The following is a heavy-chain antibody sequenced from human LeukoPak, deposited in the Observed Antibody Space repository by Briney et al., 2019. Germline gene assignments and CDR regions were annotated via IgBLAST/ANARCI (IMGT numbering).Heavy chain of an antibody. CDR1: GYTFTSYG. V-gene: IGHV1-18*01. J-gene: IGHJ6*03. Sequence: ASVNVSCKASGYTFTSYGISWVRQAPGQGLEWMGWISAYNGNTNYAQKLQGRVTMTTDTSTSTAYMELRSLRSDDTAVYYCARDRGRPYCTDDVCYTGYMDVWGKGTTVTVSS. D-gene: IGHD2-8*01. CDR3: ARDRGRPYCTDDVCYTGYMDV. CDR2: ISAYNGNT.